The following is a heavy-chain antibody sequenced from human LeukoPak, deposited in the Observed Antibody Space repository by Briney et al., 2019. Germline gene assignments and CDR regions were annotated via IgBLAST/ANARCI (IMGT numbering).Heavy chain of an antibody. CDR2: ISSSTMTI. CDR3: ARVGDDYNEYVDY. J-gene: IGHJ4*02. Sequence: GGSLRLSCAASGFTFSDYYMSWIRQAPGKGLEWISYISSSTMTIHYADSVKGRFTISRDNAKNSLLLQMNSLRAEDSAVYYCARVGDDYNEYVDYWGQGTLVTVSS. D-gene: IGHD5-24*01. V-gene: IGHV3-11*04. CDR1: GFTFSDYY.